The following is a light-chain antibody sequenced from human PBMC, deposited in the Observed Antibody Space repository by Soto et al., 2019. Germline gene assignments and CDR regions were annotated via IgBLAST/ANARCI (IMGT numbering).Light chain of an antibody. CDR1: QSISSY. J-gene: IGKJ5*01. V-gene: IGKV1-39*01. CDR3: QQSYSTPQT. CDR2: AAS. Sequence: DIHITHSPCSLASSFLNRVPITCRASQSISSYLNWYQQKPGKAPKLLIYAASTLQSGVPSRFSGSGSGTDFTLTISSLQPEDFATYYCQQSYSTPQTFGQGTRLEIK.